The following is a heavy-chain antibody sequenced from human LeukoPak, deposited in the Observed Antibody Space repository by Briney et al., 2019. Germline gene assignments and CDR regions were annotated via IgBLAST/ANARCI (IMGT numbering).Heavy chain of an antibody. CDR2: ISYDGSNR. D-gene: IGHD6-19*01. CDR1: GFTFSSYG. CDR3: ARDRSSGWYEGLGY. J-gene: IGHJ4*02. Sequence: PGGSLRLSCAASGFTFSSYGMHWVRQAPGKGLEWVAVISYDGSNRYYADSVKGRFTISRDNAKNSLYLQMNSLRAEDTALYYCARDRSSGWYEGLGYWGQGTLVTVSS. V-gene: IGHV3-30*03.